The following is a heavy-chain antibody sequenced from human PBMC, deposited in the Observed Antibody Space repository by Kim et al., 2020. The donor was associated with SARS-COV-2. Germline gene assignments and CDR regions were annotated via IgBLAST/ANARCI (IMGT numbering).Heavy chain of an antibody. CDR1: GFTFDDYA. Sequence: GGSLRLSCAASGFTFDDYAMHWVRQAPGKGLEWVSGISWNSGSIGYADSVKGRFTISRDNAKNSLYLQMNSLRAEDTALYYCAKDMRYYYGSGIYYYGMDVWGQGTTVTVSS. D-gene: IGHD3-10*01. CDR3: AKDMRYYYGSGIYYYGMDV. V-gene: IGHV3-9*01. CDR2: ISWNSGSI. J-gene: IGHJ6*02.